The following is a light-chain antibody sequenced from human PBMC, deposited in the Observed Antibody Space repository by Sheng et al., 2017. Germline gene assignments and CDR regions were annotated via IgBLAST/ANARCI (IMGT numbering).Light chain of an antibody. Sequence: QSALTQPASVSGSPGQSITISCTGTSSDIGGYNYVSWYQQHPGKAPKLIIYDVTSRPSGVSNRFSGSKSGNTASLTISGLRAEDEADYYCSSYTSSSTRVFGGGTKLAVL. J-gene: IGLJ2*01. CDR3: SSYTSSSTRV. CDR2: DVT. CDR1: SSDIGGYNY. V-gene: IGLV2-14*01.